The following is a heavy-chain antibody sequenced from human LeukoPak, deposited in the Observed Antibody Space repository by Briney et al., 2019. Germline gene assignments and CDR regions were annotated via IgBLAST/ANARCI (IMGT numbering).Heavy chain of an antibody. CDR1: GYTFTGYY. J-gene: IGHJ4*02. D-gene: IGHD1-26*01. Sequence: ASVKVSCKASGYTFTGYYMHWVRQAPGQGLEWMGGINPNSGGTNYAQTFHCWVTMTRDTSISTAYMELSRLRSHDTAVYYCARDAGATMTDERHFDYWGQGTLVTVSS. CDR2: INPNSGGT. CDR3: ARDAGATMTDERHFDY. V-gene: IGHV1-2*04.